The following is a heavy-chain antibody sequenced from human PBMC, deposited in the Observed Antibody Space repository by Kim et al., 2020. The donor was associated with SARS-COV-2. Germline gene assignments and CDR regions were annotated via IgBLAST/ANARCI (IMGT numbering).Heavy chain of an antibody. Sequence: SETLSLTCAVSGGSISSSSWWSWVRQPPGKGLEWIGEIDHSGSTNYNASLKSRVTISVDKSKNQFSLKLRSVTAADTAVYYCARGVSSAWTLRAWFDPWGQGTLVTLSS. D-gene: IGHD6-19*01. J-gene: IGHJ5*02. CDR1: GGSISSSSW. CDR2: IDHSGST. CDR3: ARGVSSAWTLRAWFDP. V-gene: IGHV4-4*02.